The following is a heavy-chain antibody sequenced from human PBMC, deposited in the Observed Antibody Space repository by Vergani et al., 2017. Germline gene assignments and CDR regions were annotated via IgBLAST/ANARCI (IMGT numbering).Heavy chain of an antibody. CDR2: VFHSGSA. J-gene: IGHJ4*02. CDR3: ATGAGPFDI. D-gene: IGHD7-27*01. V-gene: IGHV4-38-2*02. Sequence: QVQLQESGPGLVKPSETLSLTCSVPGYSISRGYYWGWIRQPPGKGLEWIATVFHSGSAYYNPSLRRRVTISVETSKNQFSLRLTTLTAADTAVYYCATGAGPFDIWGQGTLVTVSS. CDR1: GYSISRGYY.